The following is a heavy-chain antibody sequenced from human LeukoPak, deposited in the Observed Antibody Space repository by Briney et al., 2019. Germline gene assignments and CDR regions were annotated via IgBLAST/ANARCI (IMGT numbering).Heavy chain of an antibody. CDR1: GGTFSSYA. J-gene: IGHJ4*02. D-gene: IGHD6-19*01. CDR3: AFIIAVAGTFDY. Sequence: SVKVSCKASGGTFSSYAISWVRQAPGQGLEWMGRIIPILGIANYAQKFQGRVTITADKPTSTAYMELSSLRSEDTAVYYRAFIIAVAGTFDYWGQGTLVTVSS. V-gene: IGHV1-69*04. CDR2: IIPILGIA.